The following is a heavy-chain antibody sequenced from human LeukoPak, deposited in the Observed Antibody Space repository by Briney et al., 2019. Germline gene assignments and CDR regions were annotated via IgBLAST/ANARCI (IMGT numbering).Heavy chain of an antibody. CDR3: ARAALRYYDSSVLY. J-gene: IGHJ4*02. CDR1: GFTFSSYA. V-gene: IGHV3-30*04. CDR2: ISYDGSNK. Sequence: GRSLRLSCAASGFTFSSYAMHWVRQAPGKGLEWVAVISYDGSNKYYADCVKGRFTISRDNSKNTLYLQMNSLRAEDTAVYYCARAALRYYDSSVLYWGQGTLVTVSS. D-gene: IGHD3-22*01.